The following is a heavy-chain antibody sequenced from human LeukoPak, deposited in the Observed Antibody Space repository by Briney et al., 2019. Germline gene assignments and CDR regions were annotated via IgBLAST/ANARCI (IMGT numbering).Heavy chain of an antibody. D-gene: IGHD3-22*01. Sequence: ASVKVSCKASGYTFTSYGIRWVRQAPGQGLEWMGWISAYNGNTNYAQKLQGRVTMTTDTSTSTAYMELRSLRSDDTAVYYCAREGYYDSSGYLTPDYWGQGTLVTVSS. J-gene: IGHJ4*02. CDR3: AREGYYDSSGYLTPDY. CDR1: GYTFTSYG. V-gene: IGHV1-18*01. CDR2: ISAYNGNT.